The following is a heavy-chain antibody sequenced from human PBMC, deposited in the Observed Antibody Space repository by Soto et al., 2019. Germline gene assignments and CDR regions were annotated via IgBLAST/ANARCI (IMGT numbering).Heavy chain of an antibody. D-gene: IGHD6-13*01. V-gene: IGHV4-61*01. CDR2: IYYSGST. Sequence: LSLTCTVSGGSVSSGSYYWSWIRQPPGKGLEWIGYIYYSGSTNYNPSLKSRVTISVDTSKNQFSLKLSSVTAADTAVYYCASSIVAAGTCFDYWGQGTLVTVSS. J-gene: IGHJ4*02. CDR1: GGSVSSGSYY. CDR3: ASSIVAAGTCFDY.